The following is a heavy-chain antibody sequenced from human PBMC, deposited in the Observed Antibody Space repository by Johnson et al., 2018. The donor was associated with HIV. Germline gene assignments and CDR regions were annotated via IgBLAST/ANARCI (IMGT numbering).Heavy chain of an antibody. V-gene: IGHV3-30*04. CDR3: GRGRIRRGYSWNCDAAFYI. CDR1: GFTFSAYA. CDR2: ISYDGSDK. Sequence: QVQLVESGGGVVQPERSLRLSCAASGFTFSAYAMHWVRQAPGKGLEWVAVISYDGSDKYYADSVKGRFTISRDNSKKTLYMQMSSLRGEDTAVYDCGRGRIRRGYSWNCDAAFYIWGQETMVTGSS. D-gene: IGHD1-7*01. J-gene: IGHJ3*02.